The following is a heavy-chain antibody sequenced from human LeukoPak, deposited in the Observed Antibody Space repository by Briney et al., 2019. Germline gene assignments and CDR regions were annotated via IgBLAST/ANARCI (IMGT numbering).Heavy chain of an antibody. CDR3: AAHRYCSSTSCYATPTDY. J-gene: IGHJ4*02. CDR1: GYTFTSYD. CDR2: MNPNSGNT. Sequence: ASVKVSCKASGYTFTSYDINWVRQATGQGLEWMGWMNPNSGNTGYAQKFQGRVTMTRNTSISTAYMELSSPRSEDTAVYYCAAHRYCSSTSCYATPTDYWGQGTLVTVSS. D-gene: IGHD2-2*01. V-gene: IGHV1-8*01.